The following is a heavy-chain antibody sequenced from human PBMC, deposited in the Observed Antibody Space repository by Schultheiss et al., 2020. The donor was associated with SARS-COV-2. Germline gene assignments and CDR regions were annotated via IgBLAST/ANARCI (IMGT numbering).Heavy chain of an antibody. D-gene: IGHD5-24*01. V-gene: IGHV4-39*07. CDR2: VYSSGTT. Sequence: SETLSLTCNVSGASITSIHYYWGWIRQPPGKGLEWMASVYSSGTTYYNPSLTSRGTISIDRSRNQFSLKLSSVTAADTAVYYCARDDDGYNSAYWGQGTLVTVSS. J-gene: IGHJ4*02. CDR3: ARDDDGYNSAY. CDR1: GASITSIHYY.